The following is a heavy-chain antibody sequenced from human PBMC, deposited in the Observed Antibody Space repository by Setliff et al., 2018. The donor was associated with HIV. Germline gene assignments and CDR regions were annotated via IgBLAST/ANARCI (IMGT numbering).Heavy chain of an antibody. V-gene: IGHV3-33*03. J-gene: IGHJ6*03. Sequence: GGSLRLSCAASGFTFSSYWINWVRQAPGKGLEWVAVIWYDGSKKYYGDSVKGRFTISRDKSKNTLYLQMDSLRAEDTAAYYCAKDSSSGYYYYYLDVWGKGTTVTVSS. CDR2: IWYDGSKK. CDR3: AKDSSSGYYYYYLDV. CDR1: GFTFSSYW. D-gene: IGHD6-6*01.